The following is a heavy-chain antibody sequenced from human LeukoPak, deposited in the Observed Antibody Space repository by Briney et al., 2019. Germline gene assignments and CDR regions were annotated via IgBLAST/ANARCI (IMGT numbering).Heavy chain of an antibody. CDR2: ISYDGTNT. Sequence: SGGSLRLSCTASGFTFGDYAMSWVRQGPGKGLEWLSIISYDGTNTYYGDSVKGRFTISRDNAKNSLYLQMNSLRAEDTALYYCAKADSSGYYAFDIWGLGTMVTVSS. V-gene: IGHV3-30*04. CDR1: GFTFGDYA. J-gene: IGHJ3*02. D-gene: IGHD3-22*01. CDR3: AKADSSGYYAFDI.